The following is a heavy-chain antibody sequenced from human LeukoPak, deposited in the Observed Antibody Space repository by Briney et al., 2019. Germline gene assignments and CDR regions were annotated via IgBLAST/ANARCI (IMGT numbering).Heavy chain of an antibody. CDR1: GYTFTSYY. J-gene: IGHJ4*02. Sequence: SVKVSCKASGYTFTSYYMHWVRQAPGQGLEWMGGIIPIFGTANYAQKFQGRVTITADKSTSTAYMELSSLRSEDTAVYYCARGGYSGSYSFVDYWGQGTLVTVSS. V-gene: IGHV1-69*06. CDR3: ARGGYSGSYSFVDY. CDR2: IIPIFGTA. D-gene: IGHD1-26*01.